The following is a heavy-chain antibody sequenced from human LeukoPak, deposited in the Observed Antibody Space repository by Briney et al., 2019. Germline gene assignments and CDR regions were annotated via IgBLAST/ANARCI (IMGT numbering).Heavy chain of an antibody. Sequence: ASVKVSCKASGYTFTSYGISWVRQAPGQGLEWMGWISAYNGNTNYAQELQGRVTMTTDTSTSTAYMELRSLRSDDTAVYYCARSPIVVTSPFFDYWGQGTLVAVSS. V-gene: IGHV1-18*01. CDR1: GYTFTSYG. J-gene: IGHJ4*02. D-gene: IGHD3-22*01. CDR3: ARSPIVVTSPFFDY. CDR2: ISAYNGNT.